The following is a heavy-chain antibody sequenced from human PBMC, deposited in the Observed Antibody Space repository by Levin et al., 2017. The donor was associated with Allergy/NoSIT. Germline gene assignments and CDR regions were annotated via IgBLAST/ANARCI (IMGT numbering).Heavy chain of an antibody. J-gene: IGHJ6*02. V-gene: IGHV3-15*07. CDR1: GFTFSNAW. CDR3: TTDPYDSSAFYGMDV. Sequence: NTGGSLRLSCAASGFTFSNAWMNWVRQAPGKGLEWVGRIKSKTDGGTTDYAAPVKGRFTISRDDSKNTLYLQMNSLKTEDTAVYYCTTDPYDSSAFYGMDVWGQGTTVTVSS. D-gene: IGHD3-22*01. CDR2: IKSKTDGGTT.